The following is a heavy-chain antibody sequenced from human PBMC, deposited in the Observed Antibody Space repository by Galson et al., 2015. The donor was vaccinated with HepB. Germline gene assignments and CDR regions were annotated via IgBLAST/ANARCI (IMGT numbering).Heavy chain of an antibody. Sequence: SCKASGGTFSSYAISWVRQAPGQGLEWMGGIIPIFGTANYAQKFQGRVTITADESTSTAYMELSSLRSEDTAVYYCASRKAYYGGNPHFDYWGQGTLVTVSS. J-gene: IGHJ4*02. CDR2: IIPIFGTA. CDR3: ASRKAYYGGNPHFDY. CDR1: GGTFSSYA. V-gene: IGHV1-69*01. D-gene: IGHD4-23*01.